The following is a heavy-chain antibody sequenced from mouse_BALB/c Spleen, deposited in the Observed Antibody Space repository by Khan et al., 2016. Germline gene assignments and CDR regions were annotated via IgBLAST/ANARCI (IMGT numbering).Heavy chain of an antibody. V-gene: IGHV1-9*01. D-gene: IGHD1-3*01. Sequence: VQLQESGAELMKPGASVKISCKATGYTFSTYWIEWVKQRPGHGLEWIGEIFTGRGSTNYNEKFKGKATFTADTSSNTACMQLSSLTSEDSAVYYCARSGYSSLNYWGQVTTLTVSS. CDR1: GYTFSTYW. CDR2: IFTGRGST. CDR3: ARSGYSSLNY. J-gene: IGHJ2*01.